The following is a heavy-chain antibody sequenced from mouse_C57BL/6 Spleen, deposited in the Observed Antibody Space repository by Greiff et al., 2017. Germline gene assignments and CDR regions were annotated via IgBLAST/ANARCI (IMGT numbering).Heavy chain of an antibody. CDR3: ARGGTMVTTEAMDY. D-gene: IGHD2-2*01. CDR1: GYTFTSSG. J-gene: IGHJ4*01. CDR2: IYPRSGNT. Sequence: QVQLQQSGAELARPGASVKLSCKASGYTFTSSGISWVKQRTGQGLEWIGEIYPRSGNTYYNEKFKGKATLTADKSSSTAYMELRSLTSADSAVYFCARGGTMVTTEAMDYWGQGTSVTVSS. V-gene: IGHV1-81*01.